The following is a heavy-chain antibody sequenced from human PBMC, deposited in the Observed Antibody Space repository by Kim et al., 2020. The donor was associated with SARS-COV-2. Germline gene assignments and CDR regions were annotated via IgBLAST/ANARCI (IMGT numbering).Heavy chain of an antibody. Sequence: SETLSLTCTVSGGSISSYYWSWIRQPPGKGLEWIGYIYYSGSTNYNPSLKSRVTISVDTSKNQFSLKLSSVTAADTAVYYCARSVGDQTRWFDPWGQGTLVTVSS. CDR1: GGSISSYY. J-gene: IGHJ5*02. V-gene: IGHV4-59*01. CDR2: IYYSGST. CDR3: ARSVGDQTRWFDP. D-gene: IGHD2-21*02.